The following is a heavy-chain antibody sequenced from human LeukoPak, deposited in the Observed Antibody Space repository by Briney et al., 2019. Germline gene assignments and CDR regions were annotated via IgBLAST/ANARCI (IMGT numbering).Heavy chain of an antibody. CDR3: AKDYYYDPVDAFDI. D-gene: IGHD3-22*01. CDR2: IGGSNGIT. CDR1: RFTFNSYA. V-gene: IGHV3-23*01. J-gene: IGHJ3*02. Sequence: GGSLRLSCAASRFTFNSYAMSWVRQAPGKGLEWVSVIGGSNGITFYVGSVKGRFTISRDNSKNTLYLQMNSLRAEDTAVYYCAKDYYYDPVDAFDIWGQGTMVTVSS.